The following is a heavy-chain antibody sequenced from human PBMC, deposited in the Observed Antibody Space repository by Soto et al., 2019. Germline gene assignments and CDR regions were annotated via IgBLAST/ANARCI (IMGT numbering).Heavy chain of an antibody. CDR1: GGTFSSYA. V-gene: IGHV1-69*13. J-gene: IGHJ6*02. D-gene: IGHD6-6*01. CDR2: IIPIFGTA. Sequence: ASVKVSCKASGGTFSSYAISWVRQAPGQGLEWMGGIIPIFGTANYAQKFQGRVTITADESTSTAYMELSSLRSEDTAVYYCARDRGIAARLYYYYGMDVWGQGTTVTVSS. CDR3: ARDRGIAARLYYYYGMDV.